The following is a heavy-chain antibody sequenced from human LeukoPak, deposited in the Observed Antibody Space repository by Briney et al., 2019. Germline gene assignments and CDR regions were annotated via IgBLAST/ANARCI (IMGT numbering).Heavy chain of an antibody. D-gene: IGHD3-3*02. CDR2: ISGSGGST. V-gene: IGHV3-23*01. CDR1: GFTFSSYA. J-gene: IGHJ4*02. CDR3: AKGGTLAFRIFDY. Sequence: PGGSLRLSCAASGFTFSSYAMSWVRQAPGKGLEWVSGISGSGGSTYYVDSVKGRFTISRDNSKNTLYLQMNSLRAEDTAVYYCAKGGTLAFRIFDYWGQGTLVTVSS.